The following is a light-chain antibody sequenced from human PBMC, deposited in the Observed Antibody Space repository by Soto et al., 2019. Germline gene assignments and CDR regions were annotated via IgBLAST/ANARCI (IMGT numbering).Light chain of an antibody. J-gene: IGKJ2*01. Sequence: EIVMTQSPGTLSLSLGERATLSCRASQSVSSSYLAWYQQKPGQAPRLLIYGASRRANGIPDRFSGSGSGTEFALIISRLEHEDFSVYYCQQYGSSPLYTFGQGTKLEIK. CDR1: QSVSSSY. V-gene: IGKV3-20*01. CDR2: GAS. CDR3: QQYGSSPLYT.